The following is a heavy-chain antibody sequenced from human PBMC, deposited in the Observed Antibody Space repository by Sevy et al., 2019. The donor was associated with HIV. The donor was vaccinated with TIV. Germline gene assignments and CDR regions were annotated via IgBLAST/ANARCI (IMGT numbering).Heavy chain of an antibody. CDR3: AGSGSYDYIWWRYRPPYYFDY. V-gene: IGHV4-59*03. CDR2: IYYSGST. J-gene: IGHJ4*02. D-gene: IGHD3-16*02. Sequence: SETLSLTCTVSGGSISSYYWSWIRQPPGKGLEWIGYIYYSGSTNYNPSLKSRITISVDTSKNQFSQKLSSVTAADTAVYYCAGSGSYDYIWWRYRPPYYFDYWGQGTLVTVSS. CDR1: GGSISSYY.